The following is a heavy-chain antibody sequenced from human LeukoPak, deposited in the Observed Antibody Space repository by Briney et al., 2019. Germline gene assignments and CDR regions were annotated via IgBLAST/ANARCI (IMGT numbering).Heavy chain of an antibody. D-gene: IGHD2-15*01. Sequence: SETLSLTCTVSGGSLSDYYWTWVRQPPGKGLEWIGYIYYSGSTNYNPSLKSRVTISVDTSKNQFSLKLSSVTAADTAVYYCARSVEGYCSGGSCYSYYYYMDVWGKGTTVTVSS. CDR2: IYYSGST. CDR3: ARSVEGYCSGGSCYSYYYYMDV. V-gene: IGHV4-59*01. CDR1: GGSLSDYY. J-gene: IGHJ6*03.